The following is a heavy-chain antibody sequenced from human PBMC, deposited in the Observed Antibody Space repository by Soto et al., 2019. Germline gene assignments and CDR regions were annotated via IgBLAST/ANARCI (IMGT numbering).Heavy chain of an antibody. CDR3: AGGQLVDY. CDR2: ISYDGSNK. V-gene: IGHV3-30-3*01. Sequence: ESGGGVVQPGRSLRLSCAASGFTFSSYAMHWVRQAPGKGLEWVAVISYDGSNKYYADSAKGRFTISRDNSKNTLYLQMNSLRAEDTAVYYCAGGQLVDYWGQGTLATVSS. J-gene: IGHJ4*02. D-gene: IGHD6-13*01. CDR1: GFTFSSYA.